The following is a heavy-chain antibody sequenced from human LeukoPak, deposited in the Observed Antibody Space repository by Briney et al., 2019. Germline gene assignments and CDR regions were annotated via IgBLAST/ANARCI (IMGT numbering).Heavy chain of an antibody. V-gene: IGHV3-66*01. CDR3: AREWKTYYYDSSGYYRTRFFDY. CDR2: IYSGGST. CDR1: GFTVCSNY. D-gene: IGHD3-22*01. J-gene: IGHJ4*02. Sequence: GGSLRLSCAASGFTVCSNYMSWVRQAPGKGLEWVSVIYSGGSTYYADSVKGRFTISRDNSKNTLYLQMNSLRAEDTAVYYCAREWKTYYYDSSGYYRTRFFDYWGQGTLVTVSS.